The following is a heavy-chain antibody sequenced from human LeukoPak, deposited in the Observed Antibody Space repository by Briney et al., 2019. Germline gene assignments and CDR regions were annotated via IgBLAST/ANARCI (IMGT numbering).Heavy chain of an antibody. Sequence: TGGSLRLSCVVSGYSFSTNMMTWVRPAPGKGLEWVATILPAGKESYRVESVKGRFTVSRDNAKNLLFLQMNSLRADDTAVYYCMSAHGYWGQGTLVTVSS. V-gene: IGHV3-7*01. CDR1: GYSFSTNM. CDR3: MSAHGY. J-gene: IGHJ4*02. CDR2: ILPAGKES.